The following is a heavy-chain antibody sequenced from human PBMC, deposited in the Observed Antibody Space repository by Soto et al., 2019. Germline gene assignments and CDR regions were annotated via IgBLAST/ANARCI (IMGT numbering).Heavy chain of an antibody. Sequence: GGSLRLSCAASGFTVNSNYMRWVRQAPGKGLAWVSIFYSGDNTFFAESVKGRFTISRDNSKNTVYIQMHSLRAEYTAVYYCARWASTPSVWFDPWGHGTLVTVSS. D-gene: IGHD1-26*01. V-gene: IGHV3-53*01. CDR2: FYSGDNT. CDR3: ARWASTPSVWFDP. CDR1: GFTVNSNY. J-gene: IGHJ5*02.